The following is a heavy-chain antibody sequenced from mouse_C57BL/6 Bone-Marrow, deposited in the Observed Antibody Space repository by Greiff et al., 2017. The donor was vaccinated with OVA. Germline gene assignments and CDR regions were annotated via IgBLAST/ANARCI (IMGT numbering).Heavy chain of an antibody. CDR3: ARERGIYYYGSKYFDV. Sequence: QVQLQQSGAELARPGASVKLSCKASGYTFTSYGISWVKQRTGQGLEWIGEIYPRSGNTYYNEKFKGKATLTADKSSSTAYMELRSLTSEDSAVDVCARERGIYYYGSKYFDVWGTGTTVTVSS. V-gene: IGHV1-81*01. CDR2: IYPRSGNT. J-gene: IGHJ1*03. D-gene: IGHD1-1*01. CDR1: GYTFTSYG.